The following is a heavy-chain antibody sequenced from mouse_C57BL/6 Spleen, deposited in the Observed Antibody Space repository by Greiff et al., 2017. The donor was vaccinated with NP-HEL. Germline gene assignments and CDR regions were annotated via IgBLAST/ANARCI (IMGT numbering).Heavy chain of an antibody. D-gene: IGHD2-4*01. J-gene: IGHJ4*01. CDR3: ARFYDYDVEGAMDY. Sequence: VHLVESGPGLVAPSQSLSITCTVSGFSLTSYAISWVRQPPGKGLEWLGVIWTGGGTNYNSALKSRLSISKDNSKSQVFLKMNSLQTDDTARYYCARFYDYDVEGAMDYWGQGTSVTVSS. CDR1: GFSLTSYA. V-gene: IGHV2-9-1*01. CDR2: IWTGGGT.